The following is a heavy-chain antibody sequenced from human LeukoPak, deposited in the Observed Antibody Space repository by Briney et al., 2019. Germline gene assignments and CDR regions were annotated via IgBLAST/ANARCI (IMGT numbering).Heavy chain of an antibody. V-gene: IGHV3-30*03. CDR1: GFTFSSYG. CDR3: ARNWNDGFDP. J-gene: IGHJ5*02. Sequence: QTGGSLRLSCAASGFTFSSYGMHWVRQAPGKGLEWVAVISYDGSNKYYADSVKGRFTISRDNAKNSLYLQMNSLRAEDTAVYYCARNWNDGFDPWGQGTLVTVSS. CDR2: ISYDGSNK. D-gene: IGHD1-1*01.